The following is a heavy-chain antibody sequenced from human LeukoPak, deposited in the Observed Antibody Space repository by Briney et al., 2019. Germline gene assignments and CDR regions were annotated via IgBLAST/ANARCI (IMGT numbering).Heavy chain of an antibody. D-gene: IGHD3-10*01. Sequence: GGSLRLSCVASGFTFSSHGMNWVRQAPGKGLEWVSYIRSSSSTIYYADSVKGRFTISRDNAKNSLYLQMNSLRAEDTAVYYCARDGSGRVPEMSAPDYWGQGTLVTVSS. CDR2: IRSSSSTI. CDR1: GFTFSSHG. J-gene: IGHJ4*02. CDR3: ARDGSGRVPEMSAPDY. V-gene: IGHV3-48*01.